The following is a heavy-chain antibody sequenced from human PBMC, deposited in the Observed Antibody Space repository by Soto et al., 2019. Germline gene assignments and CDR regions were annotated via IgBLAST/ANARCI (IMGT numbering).Heavy chain of an antibody. D-gene: IGHD2-2*01. CDR2: IIPIFGTA. Sequence: SVKVSCKASGGTFSSYAISWVRQAPGQGLEWMGGIIPIFGTANYAQKFQGRVTITADESTSTAYMELSSLRSEDTAVYYCARDPVGDIVGVPAAPRYGMDVWGQGTTVTVSS. CDR3: ARDPVGDIVGVPAAPRYGMDV. CDR1: GGTFSSYA. V-gene: IGHV1-69*13. J-gene: IGHJ6*02.